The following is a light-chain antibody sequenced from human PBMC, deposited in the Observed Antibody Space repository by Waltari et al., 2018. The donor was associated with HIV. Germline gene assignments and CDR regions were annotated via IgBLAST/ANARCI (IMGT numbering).Light chain of an antibody. CDR3: QVWDSSTAHVV. Sequence: YDLTQPVSVSVALGQTATISCRGSNVGSKNVHWYQQRPGQAPLLVIYRDKNRPSEIPDRFAGSNSGNTATLTIRRAQVGDEADYYCQVWDSSTAHVVFGGGTKLTVL. V-gene: IGLV3-9*01. J-gene: IGLJ2*01. CDR1: NVGSKN. CDR2: RDK.